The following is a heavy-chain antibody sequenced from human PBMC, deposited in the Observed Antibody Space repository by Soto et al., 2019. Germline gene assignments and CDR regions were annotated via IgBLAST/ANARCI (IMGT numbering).Heavy chain of an antibody. D-gene: IGHD6-19*01. CDR2: IYYSGST. J-gene: IGHJ4*02. CDR3: ARNPNSSGWYYFDY. Sequence: KSSETLSLTCTVSGGSISSYYWSWIRQPPGKGLEWIGYIYYSGSTNYNPSLKSRVTISVDTSKNQFSLKLSSVTAADTAVYYCARNPNSSGWYYFDYWGQGTLVTVSS. V-gene: IGHV4-59*01. CDR1: GGSISSYY.